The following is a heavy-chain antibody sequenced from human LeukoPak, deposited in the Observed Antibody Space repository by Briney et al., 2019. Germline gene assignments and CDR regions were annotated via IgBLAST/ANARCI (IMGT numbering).Heavy chain of an antibody. CDR1: GYTFTSYY. CDR3: ATATGSYCSGGSCPNWFDP. J-gene: IGHJ5*02. D-gene: IGHD2-15*01. CDR2: ISAYNGNT. Sequence: ASVKVSCKASGYTFTSYYMHWVRQAPGQGLEWMGWISAYNGNTHYAQKFQGRVTMTTDTSTSTAYMELRSLRSDDTAVYYCATATGSYCSGGSCPNWFDPWGQGTLVTVSS. V-gene: IGHV1-18*04.